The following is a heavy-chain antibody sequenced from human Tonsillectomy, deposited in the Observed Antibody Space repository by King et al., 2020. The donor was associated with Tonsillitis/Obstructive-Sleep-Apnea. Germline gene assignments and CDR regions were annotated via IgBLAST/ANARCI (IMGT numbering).Heavy chain of an antibody. CDR1: GFTFSSYG. J-gene: IGHJ6*02. Sequence: VQLVESGGGVVQPERSLRLSCAASGFTFSSYGMHWVRQAPGKGLEWVAVISYDGSNKYYADSVKGRFTISRDNSKNTLYLQMSSLRAEDTSVYYCAKDNEVGMTTGDYGMDVWGQGTTVTVSS. CDR3: AKDNEVGMTTGDYGMDV. D-gene: IGHD4-17*01. CDR2: ISYDGSNK. V-gene: IGHV3-30*18.